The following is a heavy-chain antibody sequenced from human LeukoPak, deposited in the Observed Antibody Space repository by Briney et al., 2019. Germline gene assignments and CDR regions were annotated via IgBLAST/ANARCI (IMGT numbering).Heavy chain of an antibody. CDR1: GYTLTELS. D-gene: IGHD3-9*01. CDR3: ATADPPSHSDILTGYYSLGY. V-gene: IGHV1-24*01. J-gene: IGHJ4*02. CDR2: FDPEDGET. Sequence: GASVKVSCKVSGYTLTELSMHWVRQAPGKGLEWMGGFDPEDGETIYAQKFQGRVTMTEDTSTDTAYMELSSLRSEDTAVYYCATADPPSHSDILTGYYSLGYWGQGTLVTVSS.